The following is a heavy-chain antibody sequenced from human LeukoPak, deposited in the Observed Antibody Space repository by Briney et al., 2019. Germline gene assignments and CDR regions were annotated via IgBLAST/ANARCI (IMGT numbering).Heavy chain of an antibody. CDR1: GFTFSNAW. CDR3: TTDHQPDDAFDI. CDR2: IKSKTDGGTT. D-gene: IGHD2-2*01. Sequence: GGSLRLSCAASGFTFSNAWMNWVRQAPGKGLEWVGRIKSKTDGGTTDYAAPVKGRFTISRDNSKNTLYLQMNSLKTEDTAVYYCTTDHQPDDAFDIWGQGTMVTVSS. J-gene: IGHJ3*02. V-gene: IGHV3-15*07.